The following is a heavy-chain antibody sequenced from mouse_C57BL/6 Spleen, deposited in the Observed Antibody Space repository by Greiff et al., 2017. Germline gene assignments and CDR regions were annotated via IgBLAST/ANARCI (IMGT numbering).Heavy chain of an antibody. D-gene: IGHD2-10*01. CDR3: ARPSYSVWYCDV. CDR1: GYTFTSYW. J-gene: IGHJ1*03. V-gene: IGHV1-55*01. Sequence: QVQLQQPGAELVKPGASVKMSCKASGYTFTSYWITWVKQRPGQGLEWIGDIYPGSGSTNYNEKFKSKATLTVDTSSSTAYMQLSSLTSEDSAVYYCARPSYSVWYCDVWGTGTTVTVSS. CDR2: IYPGSGST.